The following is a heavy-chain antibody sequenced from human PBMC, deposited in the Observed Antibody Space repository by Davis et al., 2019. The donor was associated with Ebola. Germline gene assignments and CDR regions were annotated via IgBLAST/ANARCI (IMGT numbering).Heavy chain of an antibody. CDR3: AREAVSSGYDSTYYYYGMDV. CDR2: INPHSGGT. D-gene: IGHD3-22*01. CDR1: GYTFTGYY. Sequence: ASVKVSCKASGYTFTGYYMHWVRQAPGQGLEWMGWINPHSGGTNYAQKFQGRVTMTRDTSISTAYMEVRRLRSDDTAVYYCAREAVSSGYDSTYYYYGMDVWGQGTTVTVSS. J-gene: IGHJ6*02. V-gene: IGHV1-2*02.